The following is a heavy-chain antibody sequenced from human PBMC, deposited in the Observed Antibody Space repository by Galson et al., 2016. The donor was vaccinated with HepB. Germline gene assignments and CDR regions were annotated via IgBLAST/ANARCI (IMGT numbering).Heavy chain of an antibody. V-gene: IGHV3-21*06. CDR3: ARDDDRGFDS. D-gene: IGHD4-23*01. Sequence: SLRLSCAASGFNFSRYSMNWVRQVPGKGPQWVSSISKSSSYIYQIDSVKGRFIISRDNAKNTLSLQMNSLRVEDTALYYCARDDDRGFDSWGQGTLVTVSS. CDR2: ISKSSSYI. J-gene: IGHJ4*02. CDR1: GFNFSRYS.